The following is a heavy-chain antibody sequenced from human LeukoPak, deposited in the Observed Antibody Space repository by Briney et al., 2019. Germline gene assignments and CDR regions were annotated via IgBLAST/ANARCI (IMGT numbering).Heavy chain of an antibody. D-gene: IGHD2-15*01. V-gene: IGHV1-46*01. Sequence: GASVKVSCKASGYSFSSYYMHWVRQAPGQGLEWMGIISPSGGGTSYAEKFQGRVTMTRDTSTSTVYMELSSLRSEDTALYYCARGEYCTAGTCPPGLSWGQGTLVTVSS. CDR1: GYSFSSYY. CDR3: ARGEYCTAGTCPPGLS. J-gene: IGHJ4*02. CDR2: ISPSGGGT.